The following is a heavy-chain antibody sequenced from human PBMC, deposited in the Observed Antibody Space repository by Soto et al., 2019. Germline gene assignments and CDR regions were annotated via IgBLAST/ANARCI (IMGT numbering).Heavy chain of an antibody. Sequence: SETLSLTCTVSGGSVSSCSYYWTWIRQPPGKGLEWIGHIYYSGSTTYNPSLESRVTISADTSKNQFFLKLSSVTAADTAVYYCASPAVAAANYYYYYGMAVWGQGTTVTVSS. D-gene: IGHD2-15*01. V-gene: IGHV4-61*01. CDR1: GGSVSSCSYY. CDR2: IYYSGST. CDR3: ASPAVAAANYYYYYGMAV. J-gene: IGHJ6*02.